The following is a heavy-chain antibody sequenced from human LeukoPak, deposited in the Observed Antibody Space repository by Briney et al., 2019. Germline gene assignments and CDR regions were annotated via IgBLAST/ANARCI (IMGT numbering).Heavy chain of an antibody. CDR2: MNPNSGNT. CDR3: ASHLRAYYYYGMDV. V-gene: IGHV1-8*01. D-gene: IGHD4-17*01. Sequence: ASVKVSCKASGYTFTSYDINWVRQATGQGLEWMGWMNPNSGNTGYAQKFQGRVTMTRNTSISTAYMELSSLRSEDTAVYYCASHLRAYYYYGMDVWGQGTTVTVSS. CDR1: GYTFTSYD. J-gene: IGHJ6*02.